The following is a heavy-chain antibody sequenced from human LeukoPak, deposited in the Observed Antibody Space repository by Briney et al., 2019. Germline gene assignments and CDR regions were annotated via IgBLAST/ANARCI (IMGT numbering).Heavy chain of an antibody. CDR2: ITGSGGST. J-gene: IGHJ4*02. Sequence: GGSLRLSCAASGFTFSRYGMHWVRQAPGKGLEWVSVITGSGGSTYYADSVKGRFTLSRDNSKNTLYLQMNSLRAEDTAVYYCATDPLLDYWGQGTLVTVSS. CDR1: GFTFSRYG. V-gene: IGHV3-23*01. D-gene: IGHD2-15*01. CDR3: ATDPLLDY.